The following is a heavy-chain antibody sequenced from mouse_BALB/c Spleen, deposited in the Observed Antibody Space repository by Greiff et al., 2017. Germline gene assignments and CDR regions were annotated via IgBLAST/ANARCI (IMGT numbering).Heavy chain of an antibody. CDR2: ISSGGSYT. CDR3: ARRSITKDFDY. V-gene: IGHV5-9-4*01. D-gene: IGHD1-2*01. J-gene: IGHJ2*01. CDR1: GFTFSSYA. Sequence: DVHLVESGGGLVKPGGSLKLSCAASGFTFSSYAMSWVRQSPEKRLEWVAEISSGGSYTYYPDTVTGRFTISRDNAKNTLYLEMSSLRSEDTAMYYCARRSITKDFDYWGQGTTLTVSS.